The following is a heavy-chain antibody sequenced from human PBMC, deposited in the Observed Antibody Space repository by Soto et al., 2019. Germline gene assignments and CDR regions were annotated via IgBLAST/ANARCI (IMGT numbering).Heavy chain of an antibody. V-gene: IGHV4-4*02. Sequence: QVQLQESGPGLVKPSGTLSLTCAVSGGSISSSNWWGWVRQPPGKGLEWIGEIYHSGSTNYNPSLKSPVTISVDKCKDQFSLQLSSVPGADGGVYYFSRAGGYSGDDFGGDYWGQGTLVTVSS. CDR1: GGSISSSNW. CDR3: SRAGGYSGDDFGGDY. D-gene: IGHD5-12*01. J-gene: IGHJ4*02. CDR2: IYHSGST.